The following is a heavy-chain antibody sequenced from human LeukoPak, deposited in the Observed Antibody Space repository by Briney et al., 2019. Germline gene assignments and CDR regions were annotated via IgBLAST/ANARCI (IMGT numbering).Heavy chain of an antibody. V-gene: IGHV4-4*09. CDR2: IYTSGIT. CDR1: GGSFSSYY. J-gene: IGHJ4*02. Sequence: SETLSLTCAVYGGSFSSYYWIWIRQPPGKGLEWIGYIYTSGITNYNPSLKSRVTISVDASKNQFSLKLSSVTAADTAVYYCARSDHKYWGQGTLVTVSS. CDR3: ARSDHKY.